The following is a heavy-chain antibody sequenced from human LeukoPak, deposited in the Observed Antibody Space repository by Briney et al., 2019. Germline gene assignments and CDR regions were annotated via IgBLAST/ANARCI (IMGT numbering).Heavy chain of an antibody. D-gene: IGHD3-3*01. CDR2: IKHDGSEK. CDR1: GFIFTNYF. J-gene: IGHJ4*02. Sequence: GGSLRLSCAASGFIFTNYFMSWVRQAPGKGLEWVASIKHDGSEKYYVDSVRGRFTISRDNTMNSLYLQMSSLRAEDTAVYYCATDRGWRTNGYYLYYFEYWGQGTLVTYSS. CDR3: ATDRGWRTNGYYLYYFEY. V-gene: IGHV3-7*01.